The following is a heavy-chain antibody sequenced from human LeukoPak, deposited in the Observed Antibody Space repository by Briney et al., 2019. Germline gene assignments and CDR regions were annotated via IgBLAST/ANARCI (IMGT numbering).Heavy chain of an antibody. CDR1: GFTFNTYS. J-gene: IGHJ4*02. V-gene: IGHV3-21*01. Sequence: GGSLRLSCAASGFTFNTYSMNWVRQAPGQGLEWVSSITSRSSYIYYADSVKGRFTISRDNAKNSLYLQMNSLRAEDTAVYYCARDRVPYCSSTSCYTGCFDYWGQGTLVTVSS. CDR3: ARDRVPYCSSTSCYTGCFDY. CDR2: ITSRSSYI. D-gene: IGHD2-2*02.